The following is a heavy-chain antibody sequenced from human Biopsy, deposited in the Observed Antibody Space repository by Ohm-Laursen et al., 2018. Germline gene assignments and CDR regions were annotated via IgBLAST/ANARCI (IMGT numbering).Heavy chain of an antibody. CDR2: INQSGST. D-gene: IGHD4-17*01. V-gene: IGHV4-34*08. CDR3: GNEVYGRDY. Sequence: SDTLSLTCVVFGRTFSDYRWTWIRQPPGKGLEWTGQINQSGSTNCNPSLKSRVTISADASKYEFSLRLTSVTAADTAVYFCGNEVYGRDYWGLGARVTVSS. J-gene: IGHJ4*02. CDR1: GRTFSDYR.